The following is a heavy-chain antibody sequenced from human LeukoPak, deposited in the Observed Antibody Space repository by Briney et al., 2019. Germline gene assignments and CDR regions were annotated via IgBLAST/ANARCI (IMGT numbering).Heavy chain of an antibody. CDR2: IYPADSDT. CDR1: GYYFTNYW. J-gene: IGHJ4*02. V-gene: IGHV5-51*01. D-gene: IGHD3-10*01. CDR3: ARLRKGWFGDLSFDY. Sequence: GESLQISCEASGYYFTNYWIGWVRQMPGKGLEWMGIIYPADSDTKYSPSFEGQVTISADKSISTAYLQWSSLKASDTAMYYCARLRKGWFGDLSFDYWGQGTTVTVSS.